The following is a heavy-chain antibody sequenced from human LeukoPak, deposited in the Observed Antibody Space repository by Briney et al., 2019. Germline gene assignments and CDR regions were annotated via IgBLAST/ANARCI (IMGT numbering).Heavy chain of an antibody. CDR2: IYYSGST. V-gene: IGHV4-59*01. J-gene: IGHJ4*03. Sequence: SETLSLTCTVSGGSISSYYWTWIRQPPGKGLEWIGYIYYSGSTNYNPSLKSRVTIPVDTSKNQFSLKLTSVTAADTAVYYCARGVNSGYFDYCGQGTLVTVSS. CDR1: GGSISSYY. D-gene: IGHD1-26*01. CDR3: ARGVNSGYFDY.